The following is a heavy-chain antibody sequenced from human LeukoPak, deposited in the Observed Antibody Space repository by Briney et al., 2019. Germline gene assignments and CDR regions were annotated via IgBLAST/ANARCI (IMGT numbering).Heavy chain of an antibody. Sequence: GGSLRLSCEASGFTFSNYWMSWVRQAPGKGLQWVANINYDGSEKYYVDSVKGRITISRDNTKNSLYLQINSLRADDTAVYYCARERGVRLWDWGQGTLVIVSS. J-gene: IGHJ4*02. D-gene: IGHD3-16*01. CDR3: ARERGVRLWD. CDR1: GFTFSNYW. CDR2: INYDGSEK. V-gene: IGHV3-7*01.